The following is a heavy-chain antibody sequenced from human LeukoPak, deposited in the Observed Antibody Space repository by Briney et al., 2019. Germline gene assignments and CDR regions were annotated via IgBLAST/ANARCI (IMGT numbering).Heavy chain of an antibody. CDR2: ISGTGDYT. CDR3: ARDRSYRGSWYSGFVGMGV. V-gene: IGHV3-11*05. D-gene: IGHD6-13*01. Sequence: GGSLRLSCAASGFTFTDYYMSWIRQAPGKGLEWLSYISGTGDYTNYAGAVRGRFSISRDNAKNSLILQMNSLRAEDTAVYYCARDRSYRGSWYSGFVGMGVWGPGTT. J-gene: IGHJ6*02. CDR1: GFTFTDYY.